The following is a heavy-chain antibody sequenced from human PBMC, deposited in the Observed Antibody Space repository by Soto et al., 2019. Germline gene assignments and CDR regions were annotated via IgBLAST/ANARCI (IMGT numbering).Heavy chain of an antibody. D-gene: IGHD3-10*01. Sequence: GGSLRLSCAGYGFTFSTFDIHWVRQAPGKGLEWVSDIGTLSDTFYAASVQGRFTISRQNAKNSVYLQMNSLRAGDTAFYYCARGRSFSYDSTPPPMFDPWGQGTLVTVSS. CDR3: ARGRSFSYDSTPPPMFDP. V-gene: IGHV3-13*01. J-gene: IGHJ5*02. CDR2: IGTLSDT. CDR1: GFTFSTFD.